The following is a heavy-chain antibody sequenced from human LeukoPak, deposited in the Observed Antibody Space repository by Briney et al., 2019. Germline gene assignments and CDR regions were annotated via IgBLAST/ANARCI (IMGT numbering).Heavy chain of an antibody. Sequence: GGSLRLSCAASGFTFSSYAMHWVRQAPGKGPEWVAVISYDGSNKYYADSVKGRFTVSRDNSKNTLYLQMNSLRAEDTAVYYCARGPLGSSGSGDAFDIWGQGTMVTVSS. CDR3: ARGPLGSSGSGDAFDI. J-gene: IGHJ3*02. CDR1: GFTFSSYA. CDR2: ISYDGSNK. D-gene: IGHD3-22*01. V-gene: IGHV3-30*04.